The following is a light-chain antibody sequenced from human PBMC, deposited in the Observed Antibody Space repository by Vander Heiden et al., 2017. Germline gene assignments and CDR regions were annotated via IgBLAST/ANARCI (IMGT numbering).Light chain of an antibody. Sequence: QSALTQPASVSGSPGQSITISCTGTSSDVGNYNLVSWYQQHPGKAPKLMMYEVIKRPSGVSNRFSGSKSGNTASLTISGLQAEDEAHYYCCSYGGTSTPVVFGGGTKLTVL. V-gene: IGLV2-23*02. J-gene: IGLJ2*01. CDR2: EVI. CDR3: CSYGGTSTPVV. CDR1: SSDVGNYNL.